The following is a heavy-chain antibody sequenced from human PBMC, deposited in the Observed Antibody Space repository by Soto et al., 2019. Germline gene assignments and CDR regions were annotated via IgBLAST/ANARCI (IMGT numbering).Heavy chain of an antibody. CDR2: IWYDGSKN. V-gene: IGHV3-33*01. J-gene: IGHJ4*02. CDR1: GFSFSSYG. D-gene: IGHD6-13*01. Sequence: QVQLVESGGGVVQPGKSLRLSCAASGFSFSSYGMHWVRQAPGKGLEWVAVIWYDGSKNYYADSVKGRFTISRDNSKNTLYLHMNSLIAEDTAVDYCARFSSSWYGKIDYWGQGTLVTVSS. CDR3: ARFSSSWYGKIDY.